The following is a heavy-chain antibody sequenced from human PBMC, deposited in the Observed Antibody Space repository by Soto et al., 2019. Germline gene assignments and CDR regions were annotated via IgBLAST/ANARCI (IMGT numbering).Heavy chain of an antibody. CDR2: INAGNGNT. CDR3: ARDKQEGENWFDP. J-gene: IGHJ5*02. CDR1: GYTFTSYA. Sequence: GASVKVSCKASGYTFTSYAMHWVRQAPGQRLEWMGWINAGNGNTKYSQKFQGRVTITRDTSASTAYMELSSLRSADTAVYYCARDKQEGENWFDPWGQGTLVTVSS. V-gene: IGHV1-3*01. D-gene: IGHD6-13*01.